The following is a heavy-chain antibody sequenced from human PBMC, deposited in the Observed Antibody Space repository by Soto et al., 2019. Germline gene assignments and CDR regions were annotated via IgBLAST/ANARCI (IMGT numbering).Heavy chain of an antibody. CDR2: LIPYNGDR. D-gene: IGHD3-16*02. Sequence: ASVKVSCKASGYTFTSYGISWVRQAPGQGLEWMGLLIPYNGDRIYAQKFQGRVILTTDTATNTAYMELGSLRSEDTAVYYCARSSGGVFGIIIEGSNWLAPWGQGSLVTVSS. CDR1: GYTFTSYG. CDR3: ARSSGGVFGIIIEGSNWLAP. V-gene: IGHV1-18*01. J-gene: IGHJ5*02.